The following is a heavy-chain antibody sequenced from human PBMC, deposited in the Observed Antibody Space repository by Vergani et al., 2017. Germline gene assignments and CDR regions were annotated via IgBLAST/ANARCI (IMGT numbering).Heavy chain of an antibody. V-gene: IGHV4-38-2*02. CDR1: GYSISRGFY. CDR3: GFIMFRSPRPDNWFDS. Sequence: QIQLQESGPGLVKPSETLSLTCSVSGYSISRGFYWAWIRQTPEKGLEWIGGMFHTGEASNSPSLQSRVAFSMDTSKNHFSLQLTSVTAADTAVYFCGFIMFRSPRPDNWFDSWGRGTLVTVSS. J-gene: IGHJ5*01. CDR2: MFHTGEA. D-gene: IGHD3-10*01.